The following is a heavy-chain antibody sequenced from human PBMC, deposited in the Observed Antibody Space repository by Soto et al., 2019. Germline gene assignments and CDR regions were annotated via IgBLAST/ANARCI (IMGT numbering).Heavy chain of an antibody. V-gene: IGHV3-21*01. CDR3: AGDFFPGIAAAGKGGGDY. CDR2: ISSSSSYI. Sequence: GGSLRLSCAASGFTFSSYSMNWVRQAPGKGLEWVSSISSSSSYIYYADSVKGRFTISRDNANNSLYLQMNSLRAEDPAVYYCAGDFFPGIAAAGKGGGDYWGQGTLVTVSS. J-gene: IGHJ4*02. CDR1: GFTFSSYS. D-gene: IGHD6-13*01.